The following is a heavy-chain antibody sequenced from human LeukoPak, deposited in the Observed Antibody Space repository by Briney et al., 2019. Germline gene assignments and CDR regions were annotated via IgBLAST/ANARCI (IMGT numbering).Heavy chain of an antibody. V-gene: IGHV3-30*02. CDR2: IWYDGSNK. D-gene: IGHD2-2*01. Sequence: GGSLRLSCAASGFTFSSYGMNWVRQAPGKGLEWVAFIWYDGSNKYYADSVKGRFTISRDNSKNTLYLQMNSLRAEDTAVYHCAKDQGGYCSSTSCFTNFLFDYWGQGTPVTVSS. J-gene: IGHJ4*02. CDR1: GFTFSSYG. CDR3: AKDQGGYCSSTSCFTNFLFDY.